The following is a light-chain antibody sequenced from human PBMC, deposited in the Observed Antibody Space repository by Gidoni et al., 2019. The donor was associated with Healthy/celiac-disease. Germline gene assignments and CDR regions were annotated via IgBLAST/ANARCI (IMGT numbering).Light chain of an antibody. CDR2: AAS. J-gene: IGKJ1*01. CDR3: QQSYSTPVT. CDR1: QSISSS. V-gene: IGKV1-39*01. Sequence: DIQMTQSPSSLSASVGDRVTITCRASQSISSSLNWYQQKPGKAPELLIYAASSLQSGVPSRFSGSGSGTDFTLTISSLQPEDFATYYCQQSYSTPVTFGQGTKVEIK.